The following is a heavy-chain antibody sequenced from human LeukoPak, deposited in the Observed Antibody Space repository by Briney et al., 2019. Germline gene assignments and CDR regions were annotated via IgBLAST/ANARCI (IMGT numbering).Heavy chain of an antibody. CDR1: GFTFSSYS. CDR2: ISSGSVTI. D-gene: IGHD6-13*01. CDR3: ARREIAAAALDP. J-gene: IGHJ5*02. Sequence: GGSLRLSCAISGFTFSSYSMNWVRQAPGKGLEWVSYISSGSVTIYYADSVKGRFTISRDNAKNSLYLRMNSLRAEDTAVYYCARREIAAAALDPWGQGTLVTVSS. V-gene: IGHV3-48*04.